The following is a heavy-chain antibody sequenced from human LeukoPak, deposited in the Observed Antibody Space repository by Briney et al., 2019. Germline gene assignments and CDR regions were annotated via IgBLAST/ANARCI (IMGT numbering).Heavy chain of an antibody. CDR3: TTLDAFDI. CDR2: IKQDGSEK. D-gene: IGHD1-14*01. Sequence: GGSLRLSCAASGFTFSSYWMSWVRQAPGKGLEWVANIKQDGSEKYYVDSVKGRFTISRDNAKNSLYLQMNSLKTEDTAVYYCTTLDAFDIWGQGTMVTVSS. CDR1: GFTFSSYW. V-gene: IGHV3-7*03. J-gene: IGHJ3*02.